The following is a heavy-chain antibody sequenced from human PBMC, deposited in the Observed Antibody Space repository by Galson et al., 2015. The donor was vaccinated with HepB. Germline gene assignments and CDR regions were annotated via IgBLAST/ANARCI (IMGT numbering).Heavy chain of an antibody. CDR1: GGSISSYY. V-gene: IGHV4-59*08. CDR3: ARLPGRTTVGAPGGYYYYGMDV. CDR2: IYYSGST. Sequence: ETLSLTCTVSGGSISSYYWSWIRQPPGKGLEWIGYIYYSGSTNYNPSLKSRVTISVNTSKNQFSLKLSSVTAADTAVYYCARLPGRTTVGAPGGYYYYGMDVWGQGTTVTVSS. J-gene: IGHJ6*02. D-gene: IGHD4-23*01.